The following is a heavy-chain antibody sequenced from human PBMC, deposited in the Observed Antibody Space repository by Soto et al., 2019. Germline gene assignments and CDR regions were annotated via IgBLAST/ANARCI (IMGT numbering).Heavy chain of an antibody. CDR2: IYYSGST. D-gene: IGHD1-26*01. CDR1: GGSISSSSYY. Sequence: SETLSLTCTVSGGSISSSSYYWGWIRQPPGKGLEWIGSIYYSGSTYYNPSLKSRVTISVDTSKNQFSLKLSSVTAADTAVYYCARHLPRYSGSYLFDYWGQGTLVTVPQ. CDR3: ARHLPRYSGSYLFDY. J-gene: IGHJ4*02. V-gene: IGHV4-39*01.